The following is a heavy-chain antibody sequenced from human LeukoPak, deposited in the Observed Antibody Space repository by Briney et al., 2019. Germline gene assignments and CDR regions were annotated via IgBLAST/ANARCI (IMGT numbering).Heavy chain of an antibody. Sequence: SSETLSLTCSVSGGSISSSSYYWGWIRQPPGKGLEWIGSIYYSGSTYYNPSLKSRVTISVDTSKNQFSLKLSSVTAADTAVYYCARHSVVGAIDAFDIWGQGTMVTVSS. V-gene: IGHV4-39*01. CDR2: IYYSGST. J-gene: IGHJ3*02. D-gene: IGHD1-26*01. CDR1: GGSISSSSYY. CDR3: ARHSVVGAIDAFDI.